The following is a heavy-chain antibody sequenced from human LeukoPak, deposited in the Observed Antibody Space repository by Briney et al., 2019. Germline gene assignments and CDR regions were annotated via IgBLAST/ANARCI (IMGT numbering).Heavy chain of an antibody. Sequence: GGSLRLSCAASGFTFSSHTMTWVRQAPGKGLEWVSGIFGSGGSTYYADSVKGRFTISRDNSKNTLYLQMNSLRAEDTAVYYCAGVGDWSDYYGMDAWGQGTTVSVSS. J-gene: IGHJ6*02. CDR1: GFTFSSHT. V-gene: IGHV3-23*01. CDR2: IFGSGGST. CDR3: AGVGDWSDYYGMDA. D-gene: IGHD3-16*01.